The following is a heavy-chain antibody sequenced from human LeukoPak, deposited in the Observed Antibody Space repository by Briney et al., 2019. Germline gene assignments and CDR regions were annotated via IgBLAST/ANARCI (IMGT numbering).Heavy chain of an antibody. CDR2: IYSGGST. D-gene: IGHD2-21*02. J-gene: IGHJ4*02. Sequence: PGGSLRLSCAASGFTFSSYAMSWVRQAPGKGLEWVSVIYSGGSTYYADSVKGRFTISRDNSKNTLYLQMNSLRAEDTAVYYCARDGGGDSGSYYFDYWGQGTLVTVSS. V-gene: IGHV3-53*01. CDR3: ARDGGGDSGSYYFDY. CDR1: GFTFSSYA.